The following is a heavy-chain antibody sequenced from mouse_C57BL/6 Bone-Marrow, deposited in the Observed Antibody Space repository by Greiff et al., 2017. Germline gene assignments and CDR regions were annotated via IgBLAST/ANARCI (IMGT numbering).Heavy chain of an antibody. J-gene: IGHJ4*01. CDR3: ARRGTAQATMDY. CDR2: SNPYNGGT. Sequence: EVQGVESGPVLVKPGASVKMSCKASGYTFTDYYMNWVKQSHGKSLEWIGVSNPYNGGTSYNQKFKGKATLTVDKSSSTAYMELNSLTSEDSAVYYCARRGTAQATMDYWGQGTSVTVSS. CDR1: GYTFTDYY. D-gene: IGHD3-2*02. V-gene: IGHV1-19*01.